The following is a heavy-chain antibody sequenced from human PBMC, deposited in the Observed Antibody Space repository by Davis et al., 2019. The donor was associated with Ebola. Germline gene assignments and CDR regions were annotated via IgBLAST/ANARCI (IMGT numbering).Heavy chain of an antibody. D-gene: IGHD1-1*01. CDR2: INPHNGNT. CDR1: GYTFTNYG. J-gene: IGHJ4*02. V-gene: IGHV1-18*01. CDR3: TRAQFPTTSDH. Sequence: ASVKVSCKASGYTFTNYGITWVRQAPGQGLEWMGWINPHNGNTNYAQNVQGRVTMTTDTSTSTAYMEVGILRSDDTAVYYCTRAQFPTTSDHWGQGTLVTVSS.